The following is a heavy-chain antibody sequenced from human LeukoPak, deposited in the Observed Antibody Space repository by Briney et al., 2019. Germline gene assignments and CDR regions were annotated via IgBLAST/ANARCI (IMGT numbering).Heavy chain of an antibody. D-gene: IGHD3-10*01. V-gene: IGHV3-53*01. J-gene: IGHJ4*02. CDR1: GFTVSSNY. CDR3: ARAYYGSGSYYLDY. Sequence: PGGSLRLSCAASGFTVSSNYMSWVRQAPGKGLEWGSVIYSGGSTYYADSVKGRFTISRDNSKNTLYLQMNSLRAEDTAVYYCARAYYGSGSYYLDYWGQGTLVTVSS. CDR2: IYSGGST.